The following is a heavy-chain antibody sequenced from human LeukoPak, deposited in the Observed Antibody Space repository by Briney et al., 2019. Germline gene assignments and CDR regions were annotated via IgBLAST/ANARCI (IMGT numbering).Heavy chain of an antibody. J-gene: IGHJ2*01. CDR1: GGSISSGDYY. CDR3: ARVHSPYGGNPLFGGRYFDL. Sequence: SETLSLTCTVSGGSISSGDYYWSWIRQPPGKGLEWIGYIYYSGSTYYNPSLKSRVTISVDTSKNQFSLKLSSVTAADTAVYYCARVHSPYGGNPLFGGRYFDLWGRGTLVTVSS. CDR2: IYYSGST. D-gene: IGHD4-23*01. V-gene: IGHV4-30-4*01.